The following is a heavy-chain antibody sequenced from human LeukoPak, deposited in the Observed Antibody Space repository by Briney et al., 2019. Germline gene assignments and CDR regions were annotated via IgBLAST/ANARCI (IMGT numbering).Heavy chain of an antibody. Sequence: GGSLRLSCAASGFTFSSYSMNWVRQAPGKGLEWVSYISSGSGSIYYADSVKGRFTISRDSAKNSVFLQMNSLRAEDTAVYYCAKAAGSSWYPHFGDWGQGTPVTVSS. CDR1: GFTFSSYS. J-gene: IGHJ4*02. CDR3: AKAAGSSWYPHFGD. CDR2: ISSGSGSI. D-gene: IGHD6-13*01. V-gene: IGHV3-48*04.